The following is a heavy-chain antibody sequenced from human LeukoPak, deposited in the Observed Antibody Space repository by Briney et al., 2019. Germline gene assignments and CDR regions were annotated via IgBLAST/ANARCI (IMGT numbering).Heavy chain of an antibody. V-gene: IGHV1-18*04. CDR3: ARVKYSGSYYSDY. Sequence: ASVKVSCKASKYTFTDYYMHWVRQAPGQGLEWMGWISAYNGNTNYAQKLQGRVTMTTDTSTNTAYMELRSLRSDDTAVYYCARVKYSGSYYSDYWGQGTLVTVSS. CDR1: KYTFTDYY. CDR2: ISAYNGNT. D-gene: IGHD1-26*01. J-gene: IGHJ4*02.